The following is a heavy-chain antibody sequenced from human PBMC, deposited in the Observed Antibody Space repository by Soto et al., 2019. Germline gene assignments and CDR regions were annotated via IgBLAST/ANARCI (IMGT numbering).Heavy chain of an antibody. D-gene: IGHD3-10*02. CDR3: AREPSPPMLNPLGYFDY. CDR2: IIPIFGAA. J-gene: IGHJ4*02. CDR1: GGTFSSYA. V-gene: IGHV1-69*01. Sequence: QVQLVQSGAEVKKPGSSVKVSCKASGGTFSSYAISWVRQAPGQGLAWMGGIIPIFGAANYAQKFQGRVTITADESTSTAYMELSSLRSEDTAVYYCAREPSPPMLNPLGYFDYWGQGTLVTVSS.